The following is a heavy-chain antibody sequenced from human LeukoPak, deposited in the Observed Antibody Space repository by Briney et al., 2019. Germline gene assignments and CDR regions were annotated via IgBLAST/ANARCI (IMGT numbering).Heavy chain of an antibody. Sequence: KPSETLSLTCTVSGGSISTSNYYWGWIRQPPGKGLEWIGYIYDSGSTNYNPSLKSRVTISVDTSKNQFSLKLSSVTAADTAVYYCARAPGALWTDYWGQGTLVTVSS. CDR3: ARAPGALWTDY. CDR2: IYDSGST. CDR1: GGSISTSNYY. J-gene: IGHJ4*02. V-gene: IGHV4-61*05. D-gene: IGHD3-10*01.